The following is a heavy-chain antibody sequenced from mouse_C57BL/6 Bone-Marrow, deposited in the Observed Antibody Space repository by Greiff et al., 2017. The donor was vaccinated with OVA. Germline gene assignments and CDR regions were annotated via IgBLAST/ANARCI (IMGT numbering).Heavy chain of an antibody. CDR3: ARADYYGSMDY. V-gene: IGHV1-55*01. D-gene: IGHD1-1*01. CDR2: IYPGSGST. CDR1: GYTFTSYW. Sequence: VQLQQPGAELVKPGASVKMSCKASGYTFTSYWITWVKQRPGQGLEWIGDIYPGSGSTKYNEKFKSKATLTVDTSSSTAYMHLSSLTSEDSAVYYCARADYYGSMDYWGQGTAVTVSS. J-gene: IGHJ4*01.